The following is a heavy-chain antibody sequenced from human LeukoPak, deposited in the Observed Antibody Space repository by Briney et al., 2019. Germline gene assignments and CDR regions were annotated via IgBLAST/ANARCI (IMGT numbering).Heavy chain of an antibody. D-gene: IGHD4-17*01. CDR2: ISGSGGST. V-gene: IGHV3-23*01. Sequence: PGGSLRLPCAASGFTFSSYAMSWVRQAPGKGLEWVSAISGSGGSTYYADSVKGRFTISRDNSKNTLYLQMNSLRAEDTAVYYCAKVYYGDYGIDYWGQGTLVTVSS. J-gene: IGHJ4*02. CDR1: GFTFSSYA. CDR3: AKVYYGDYGIDY.